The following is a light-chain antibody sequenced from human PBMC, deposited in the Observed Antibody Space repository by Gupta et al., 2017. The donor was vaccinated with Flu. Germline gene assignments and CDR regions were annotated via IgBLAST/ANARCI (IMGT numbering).Light chain of an antibody. CDR2: KAS. J-gene: IGKJ3*01. V-gene: IGKV1-5*03. CDR3: QHYNSYSFT. Sequence: GDRVTIICRASQSITSWLAWYQQKPGKAPKLLIYKASNLESGVPSRFSGSGSGTKFTLTISSLQPDDLATYYCQHYNSYSFTFGPGTKVDIQ. CDR1: QSITSW.